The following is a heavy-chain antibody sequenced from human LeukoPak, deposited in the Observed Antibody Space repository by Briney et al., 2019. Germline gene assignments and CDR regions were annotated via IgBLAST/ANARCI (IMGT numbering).Heavy chain of an antibody. Sequence: PGGSLRLSCAASGFTFSDHHMSWVRQAPGEGLEWVAYISGSGGAIYYAHSVKGRFTISRDNAKDSSYLQMNSLRAEDTAVYYCSGSGYSLVWGQGTLVTVSS. J-gene: IGHJ4*02. D-gene: IGHD3-22*01. CDR3: SGSGYSLV. V-gene: IGHV3-11*01. CDR1: GFTFSDHH. CDR2: ISGSGGAI.